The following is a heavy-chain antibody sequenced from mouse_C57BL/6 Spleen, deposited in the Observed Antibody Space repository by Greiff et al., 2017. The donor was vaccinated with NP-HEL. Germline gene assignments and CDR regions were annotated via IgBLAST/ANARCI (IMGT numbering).Heavy chain of an antibody. CDR1: GFTFSSYA. J-gene: IGHJ2*01. Sequence: EVKLMESGEGLVKPGGSLKLSCAASGFTFSSYAMSWVRQTPEKRLEWVAYISSGGDYIYYADTVKGRFTISRDNARNTLYLQMSSLKSEDTAMYYCTRDQGYSNYFDYWGQGTTLTVSS. D-gene: IGHD2-5*01. CDR2: ISSGGDYI. V-gene: IGHV5-9-1*02. CDR3: TRDQGYSNYFDY.